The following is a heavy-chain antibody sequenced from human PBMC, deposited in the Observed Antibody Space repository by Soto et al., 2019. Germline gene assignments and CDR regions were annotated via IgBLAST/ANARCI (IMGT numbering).Heavy chain of an antibody. CDR3: TFGSSGWRGPFDY. J-gene: IGHJ4*02. CDR2: IVPKLGTV. D-gene: IGHD6-19*01. Sequence: SVKVSCNTSGGIFSRHAIDLVRQAPGQGLEWMGGIVPKLGTVIYPQNFQGRVTIYADELTNTSYLELSGLTFEDTAVYYCTFGSSGWRGPFDYWGQGTLVTVSS. V-gene: IGHV1-69*13. CDR1: GGIFSRHA.